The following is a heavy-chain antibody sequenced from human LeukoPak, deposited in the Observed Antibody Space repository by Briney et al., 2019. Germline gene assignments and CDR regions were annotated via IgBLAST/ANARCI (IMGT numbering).Heavy chain of an antibody. J-gene: IGHJ4*02. D-gene: IGHD3-9*01. Sequence: GGSLRLSCAGSGFTFGTNWMDSVRQAPGKGLVWVSRVRPEGTTTAYADSVKGRFTISRDNAKNTLFLQMNSLSAEDTAVYYCARDLDWILFDYWGQGTLVTVSS. CDR3: ARDLDWILFDY. CDR1: GFTFGTNW. V-gene: IGHV3-74*03. CDR2: VRPEGTTT.